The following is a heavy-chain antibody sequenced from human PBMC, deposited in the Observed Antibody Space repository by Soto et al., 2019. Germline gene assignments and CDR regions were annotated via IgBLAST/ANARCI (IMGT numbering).Heavy chain of an antibody. J-gene: IGHJ4*02. CDR1: GFTFRSFT. CDR3: ARDLSSSWFN. Sequence: GGSLRLSCAASGFTFRSFTMNWVRQAPGKGLEWVSTISSSSYIYYADSVKGRFTISRDNAKNSLYLQMNSLRAEDTAVYYCARDLSSSWFNWGQGTLVTVSS. CDR2: ISSSSYI. V-gene: IGHV3-21*01. D-gene: IGHD6-13*01.